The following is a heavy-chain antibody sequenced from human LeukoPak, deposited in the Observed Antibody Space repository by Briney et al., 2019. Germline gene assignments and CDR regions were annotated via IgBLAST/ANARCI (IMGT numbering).Heavy chain of an antibody. CDR3: ARGYYYGL. CDR1: GFTFSSHW. Sequence: GGSLRLSCAASGFTFSSHWMXWXXXAPGXGLVWVSRINSDGSSTSYADSVKGRFTISRDNAKNTLYLQMNSLRAEDTAVYYCARGYYYGLWGQGTLVTVSS. J-gene: IGHJ4*02. V-gene: IGHV3-74*01. D-gene: IGHD3-10*01. CDR2: INSDGSST.